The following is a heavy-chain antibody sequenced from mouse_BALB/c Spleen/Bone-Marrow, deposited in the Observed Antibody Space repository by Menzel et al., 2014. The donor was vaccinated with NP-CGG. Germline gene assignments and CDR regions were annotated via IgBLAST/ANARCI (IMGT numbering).Heavy chain of an antibody. CDR1: GYTFTSYY. CDR3: TRDHYYYGSNYWYFDV. J-gene: IGHJ1*01. Sequence: QVQLQQSGAELVKPGASVKLSCKASGYTFTSYYMYWVKQRPGQGLEWIGGINPSNGGTNFNEKFKSKATLTVDRSSSTAYMQLSSLTSEDSAVYYCTRDHYYYGSNYWYFDVWGAGTTVTVSS. D-gene: IGHD1-1*01. CDR2: INPSNGGT. V-gene: IGHV1S81*02.